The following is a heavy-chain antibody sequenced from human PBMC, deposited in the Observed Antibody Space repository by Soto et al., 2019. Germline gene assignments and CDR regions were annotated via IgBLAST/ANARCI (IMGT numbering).Heavy chain of an antibody. CDR3: AAEVVRGAPYYYYYGMDV. CDR2: IVVGSGNT. J-gene: IGHJ6*02. V-gene: IGHV1-58*02. Sequence: GVSVKVSCKASGFTFTSSAMQWVRQARGQRLEWIGWIVVGSGNTNYAQKFQERVTITRDMSTSTAYMELSSLRSEDTAVYYCAAEVVRGAPYYYYYGMDVWGQGTTVTVSS. D-gene: IGHD3-10*01. CDR1: GFTFTSSA.